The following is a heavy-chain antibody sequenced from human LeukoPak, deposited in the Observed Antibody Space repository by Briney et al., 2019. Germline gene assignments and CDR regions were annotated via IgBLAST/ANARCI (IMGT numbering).Heavy chain of an antibody. CDR2: INPNSGGT. CDR1: GYTFTGYF. D-gene: IGHD3-22*01. V-gene: IGHV1-2*02. J-gene: IGHJ5*02. Sequence: ASVKVSCKASGYTFTGYFLHWVRQAPGQGLEWMGWINPNSGGTTFAQKFQGRVTMTRDTSISTAYMELSRLRSDDTAVYYCARVFNYYDTSGYYTWGQGILVTVSS. CDR3: ARVFNYYDTSGYYT.